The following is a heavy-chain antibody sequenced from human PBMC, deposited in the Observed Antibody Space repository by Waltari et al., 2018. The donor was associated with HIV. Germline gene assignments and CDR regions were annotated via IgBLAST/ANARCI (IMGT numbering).Heavy chain of an antibody. J-gene: IGHJ5*02. D-gene: IGHD1-26*01. V-gene: IGHV1-2*06. CDR2: INPNSGGT. CDR1: GYTFTAYY. Sequence: QVQLVQSGAEVKKRGASVKVSCKASGYTFTAYYMHWVRQAPGQGLEWMGRINPNSGGTNYAQKIQGRVTMTRDTSISTAYMELSRLRSDDTAVYYCARRGSSGSYWFDPWGQGTLVTVSS. CDR3: ARRGSSGSYWFDP.